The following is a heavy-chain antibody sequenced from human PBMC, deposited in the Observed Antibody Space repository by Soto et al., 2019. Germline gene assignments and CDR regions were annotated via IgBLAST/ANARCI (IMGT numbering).Heavy chain of an antibody. V-gene: IGHV1-18*01. J-gene: IGHJ6*02. Sequence: QVQLVQSGAEVKNPGASVKVSCKASGYTFTRYGIGWARQAPGEGRERMGWSNTYNGNTNYAQNVKGRVTLTTDTSTRRGYMGLRSLRSNDTAIYYCAMVDVSVTPSPHEVWGQGTTVIVSS. CDR3: AMVDVSVTPSPHEV. CDR2: SNTYNGNT. CDR1: GYTFTRYG. D-gene: IGHD2-8*01.